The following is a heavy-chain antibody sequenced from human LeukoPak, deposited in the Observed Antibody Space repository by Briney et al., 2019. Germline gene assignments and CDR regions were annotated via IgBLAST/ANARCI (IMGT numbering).Heavy chain of an antibody. Sequence: GGSLRLSCAASGFTFSTYWMSWVRQAPGEGLELVANIKQDGSEKYYVDSVKGRFTISRDNAKNSLYLQVNSLRAEDTAVYYCARNQRRLDYWGQGTLVTVSS. CDR1: GFTFSTYW. V-gene: IGHV3-7*01. CDR2: IKQDGSEK. J-gene: IGHJ4*02. D-gene: IGHD1-14*01. CDR3: ARNQRRLDY.